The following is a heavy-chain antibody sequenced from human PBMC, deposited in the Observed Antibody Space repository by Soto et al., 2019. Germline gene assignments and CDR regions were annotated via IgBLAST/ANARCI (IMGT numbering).Heavy chain of an antibody. Sequence: GGSLRLSCAASGFTFSNYAMSWVRQAPGKGLEWVSGIGGRGTSSYYADSVKGRFAISRDNSYNTLFLQLHSLRAEDTAVYYCAKSRHADSSGDYYDFWGQGTRVTVSS. CDR3: AKSRHADSSGDYYDF. V-gene: IGHV3-23*01. CDR2: IGGRGTSS. D-gene: IGHD3-22*01. J-gene: IGHJ4*02. CDR1: GFTFSNYA.